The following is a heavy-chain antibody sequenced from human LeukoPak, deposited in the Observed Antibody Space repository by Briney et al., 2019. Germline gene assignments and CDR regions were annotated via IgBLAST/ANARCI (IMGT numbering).Heavy chain of an antibody. CDR1: GVTFSSSA. CDR3: ASDRGGGSYDSGAFDI. D-gene: IGHD1-26*01. CDR2: IIPIFGTT. V-gene: IGHV1-69*01. J-gene: IGHJ3*02. Sequence: ASVKVSCKASGVTFSSSAISWVRQAPGQGLEWMGGIIPIFGTTSYAQKFQGRVTIIADESTSTAYMELSSLRSEDTAVYYCASDRGGGSYDSGAFDIWGQGTMVTVSS.